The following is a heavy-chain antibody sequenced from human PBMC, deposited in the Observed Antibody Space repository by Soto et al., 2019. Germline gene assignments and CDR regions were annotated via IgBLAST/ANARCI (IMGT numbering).Heavy chain of an antibody. CDR1: GYTFTSYG. V-gene: IGHV1-18*01. CDR3: ARTHSSYYYYGMDV. Sequence: QVQLVQSGAEVKKPGASVKVSCKASGYTFTSYGISWVRQAPGQGLEWMGWISAYNGNTNYAQKLKGRITMTTDTSTSTAYMELRRLRSDDTAVYYCARTHSSYYYYGMDVWGQGTTVTVSS. CDR2: ISAYNGNT. J-gene: IGHJ6*02. D-gene: IGHD5-18*01.